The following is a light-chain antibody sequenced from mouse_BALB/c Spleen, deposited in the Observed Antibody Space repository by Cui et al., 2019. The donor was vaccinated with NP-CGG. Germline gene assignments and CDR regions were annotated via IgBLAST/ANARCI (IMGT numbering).Light chain of an antibody. CDR1: TRAVTTNNY. CDR2: GTN. Sequence: QAVVTQESALTPSPGETVTLTCRSSTRAVTTNNYANWFQEKPDHLFTGLIGGTNNRAPGVPARFSGSLIGDKAALTITGAQTEDEAIYFCALWYSNHWVFGGGSKLTVL. V-gene: IGLV1*01. CDR3: ALWYSNHWV. J-gene: IGLJ1*01.